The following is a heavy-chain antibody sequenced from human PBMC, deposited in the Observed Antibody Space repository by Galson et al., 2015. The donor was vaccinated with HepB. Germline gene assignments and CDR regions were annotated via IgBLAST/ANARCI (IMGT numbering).Heavy chain of an antibody. J-gene: IGHJ5*02. D-gene: IGHD3-10*01. CDR2: ISSSSSYT. Sequence: SLRLSCAASGFTFSDYYISWIRQAPGKGLEWVSYISSSSSYTNYADSVKGRFTISRDNAKNSLYLQMKSLRAEDTAVYYCARGRGAGWFDPWGQGTLVTVSS. CDR3: ARGRGAGWFDP. CDR1: GFTFSDYY. V-gene: IGHV3-11*06.